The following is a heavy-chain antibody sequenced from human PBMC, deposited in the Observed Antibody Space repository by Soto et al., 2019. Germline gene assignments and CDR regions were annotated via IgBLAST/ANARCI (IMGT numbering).Heavy chain of an antibody. V-gene: IGHV4-31*03. Sequence: PSETLSLTCTVSGGSIGSGGYYWSWIRQHPGKGQEWIGYIYYSGSTYYNPSLKSRVTISVDTSKNQFSLKLSSVTAADTAVYYCARDVAAAGFDYWGQGTLVTVSS. CDR3: ARDVAAAGFDY. CDR1: GGSIGSGGYY. CDR2: IYYSGST. D-gene: IGHD6-13*01. J-gene: IGHJ4*02.